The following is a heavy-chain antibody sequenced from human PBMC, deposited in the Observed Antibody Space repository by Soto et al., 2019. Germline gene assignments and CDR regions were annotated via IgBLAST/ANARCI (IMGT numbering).Heavy chain of an antibody. CDR3: ARRDAYQMPQTRNYGLDV. D-gene: IGHD2-2*01. Sequence: QVQLVESGGGVVQPGGSLRLCCAASGFTFSLYAMHWVRQAPGKGLEWMAIMSFDGKKIVYADSVKGRFTISRDNSKNTLCLQMNSLTIEHTALYYCARRDAYQMPQTRNYGLDVWGQGTTVTVS. CDR1: GFTFSLYA. CDR2: MSFDGKKI. J-gene: IGHJ6*02. V-gene: IGHV3-30*04.